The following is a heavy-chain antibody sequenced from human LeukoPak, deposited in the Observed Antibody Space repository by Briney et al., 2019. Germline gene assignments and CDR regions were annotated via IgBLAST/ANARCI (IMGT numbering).Heavy chain of an antibody. CDR2: ISYDGSNK. V-gene: IGHV3-30*18. J-gene: IGHJ4*02. CDR3: AKLGSTSY. CDR1: GFTFSSYG. Sequence: GRSLRLSCAASGFTFSSYGMHWVRQAPGKGLEWEAVISYDGSNKYYADSVKGRFTISRDNSKNTLYLQMNSLRAEDTAVYYCAKLGSTSYWGQGTLVTVSS. D-gene: IGHD2-2*01.